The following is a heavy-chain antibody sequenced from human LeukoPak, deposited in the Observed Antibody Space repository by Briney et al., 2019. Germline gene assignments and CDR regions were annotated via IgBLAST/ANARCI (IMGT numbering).Heavy chain of an antibody. V-gene: IGHV3-7*02. D-gene: IGHD1-14*01. CDR1: GFTFSNHW. Sequence: PGGSLRLSCAPSGFTFSNHWMSWVRQAPGKGLEWVANIKRDGSETHYVDSVKGRFTISRDNAKNSLYLQMNSLRAEDTAVYYCARLLTGVPDYWGQGTLVTVSS. J-gene: IGHJ4*02. CDR2: IKRDGSET. CDR3: ARLLTGVPDY.